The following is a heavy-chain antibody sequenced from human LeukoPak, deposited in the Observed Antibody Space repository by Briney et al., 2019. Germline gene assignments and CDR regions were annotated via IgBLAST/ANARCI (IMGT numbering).Heavy chain of an antibody. J-gene: IGHJ4*02. CDR3: ATVVVVRSSGSYYKPFDY. CDR2: FDPEDGET. D-gene: IGHD3-10*01. Sequence: ASVKVSCKVSGYTLTELSMHWARQAPGKGLEWMGGFDPEDGETIYAQKFQGRVTMTEDTSTDTAYMELSSLRSEDTAVYYCATVVVVRSSGSYYKPFDYWGQGTLVTVSS. CDR1: GYTLTELS. V-gene: IGHV1-24*01.